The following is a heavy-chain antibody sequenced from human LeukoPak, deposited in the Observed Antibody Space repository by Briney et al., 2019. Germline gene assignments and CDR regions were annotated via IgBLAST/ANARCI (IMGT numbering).Heavy chain of an antibody. Sequence: SETLSLTCSVSGDSITSSSYYWGWIRQPPGKGLEWIGYIYYSGSTNYNPSLKSRVTISVDTSKNQFSLKLSSVTAADTAVYYCAKTIRGYPNDAFDIWGQGTMVIVSS. V-gene: IGHV4-61*05. CDR3: AKTIRGYPNDAFDI. J-gene: IGHJ3*02. CDR1: GDSITSSSYY. CDR2: IYYSGST. D-gene: IGHD3-10*01.